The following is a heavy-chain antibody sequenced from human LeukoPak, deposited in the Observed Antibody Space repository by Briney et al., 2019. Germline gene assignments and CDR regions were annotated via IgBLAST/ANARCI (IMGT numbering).Heavy chain of an antibody. Sequence: ASVKVSCKTSGYTFTRYGISWVRQAPGQGLEWMGWTSAYNGHTTYAQKVQGRVTMTTDTSTSTAYMELRSLRYDDTAVYYCARDLVGATTWFDYWGQGTLVTVSS. D-gene: IGHD1-26*01. CDR3: ARDLVGATTWFDY. J-gene: IGHJ4*02. CDR2: TSAYNGHT. CDR1: GYTFTRYG. V-gene: IGHV1-18*01.